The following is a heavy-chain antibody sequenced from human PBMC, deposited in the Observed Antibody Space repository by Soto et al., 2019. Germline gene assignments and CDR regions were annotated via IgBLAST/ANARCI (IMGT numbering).Heavy chain of an antibody. V-gene: IGHV1-18*01. J-gene: IGHJ6*02. D-gene: IGHD3-22*01. CDR3: ARDAVDSSGYSHYYYYGMDV. CDR1: GYTFTSYG. Sequence: QVQLVQSGAEVKKPGASVKVSCKASGYTFTSYGISWVRQAPGQGLEWMGWISVYNGNTKYAQKLQGRVTMTTDTSTSTAYMELRSLRSVDTAVYYCARDAVDSSGYSHYYYYGMDVWGQGTTVTVSS. CDR2: ISVYNGNT.